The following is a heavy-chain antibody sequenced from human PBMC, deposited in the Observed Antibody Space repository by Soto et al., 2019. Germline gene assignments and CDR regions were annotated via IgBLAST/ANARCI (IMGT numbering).Heavy chain of an antibody. CDR2: IYWNDEK. Sequence: VSGPTLVNPTQTLTLTCTFSGFSLSTSGVAVGWIRQPPGKALEWLALIYWNDEKLYRPSLKSRLTITKDTSKNQVVLTVTNMDPVDTATYYCAHTFGSGWYQDYFDYWGQGTLVTVAS. J-gene: IGHJ4*02. CDR1: GFSLSTSGVA. D-gene: IGHD6-19*01. V-gene: IGHV2-5*01. CDR3: AHTFGSGWYQDYFDY.